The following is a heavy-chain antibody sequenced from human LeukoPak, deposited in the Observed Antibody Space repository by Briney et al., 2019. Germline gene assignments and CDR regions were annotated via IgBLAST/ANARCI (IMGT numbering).Heavy chain of an antibody. CDR1: GGSISSYY. Sequence: SETLSLTCTVSGGSISSYYWSWLRQPPGKGLEYIGYTHYSGSTNYNPSLKSRVTIPLDTSGNQFSLKLSSVIAADTAVYYCASGYCGGACQLGGVDMWGQGTMVTVSS. D-gene: IGHD2-21*02. CDR2: THYSGST. CDR3: ASGYCGGACQLGGVDM. V-gene: IGHV4-59*01. J-gene: IGHJ3*02.